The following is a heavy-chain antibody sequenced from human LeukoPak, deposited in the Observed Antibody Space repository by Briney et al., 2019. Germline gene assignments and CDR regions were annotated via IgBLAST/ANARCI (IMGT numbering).Heavy chain of an antibody. Sequence: SLYVSCKASGGSFSSYSISWMRQAPGQGLEWMGDIIYIFGTANNAQKMHGRATITADASTSTSYMELCRLASDDTAVYYAARTILSIRWYNWFDRGGQGRLVTVYS. D-gene: IGHD6-13*01. CDR2: IIYIFGTA. J-gene: IGHJ5*02. CDR3: ARTILSIRWYNWFDR. CDR1: GGSFSSYS. V-gene: IGHV1-69*01.